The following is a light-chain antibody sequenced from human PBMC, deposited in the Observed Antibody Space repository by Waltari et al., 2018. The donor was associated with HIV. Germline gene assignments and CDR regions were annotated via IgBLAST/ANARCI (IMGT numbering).Light chain of an antibody. J-gene: IGKJ4*01. Sequence: DIVMTQSPGSLAVSLGERAPINCKSSQSVLYSSNNKNYLAWYQKKPGQPPELLIYWASTRESGVPDRFSGSGSATDFTLTISSLQAEDVAVYYCQQYYSTPLTFGGGTQVEIK. CDR1: QSVLYSSNNKNY. CDR2: WAS. CDR3: QQYYSTPLT. V-gene: IGKV4-1*01.